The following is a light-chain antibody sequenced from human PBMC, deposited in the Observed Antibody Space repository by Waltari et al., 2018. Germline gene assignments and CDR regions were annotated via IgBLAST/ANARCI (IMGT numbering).Light chain of an antibody. CDR3: TSYASSNSVV. V-gene: IGLV2-8*01. CDR1: SSDVGGYNY. CDR2: EVS. Sequence: QSALTQPPSASGSPGQSVTISCTGTSSDVGGYNYVSWYQQHPGKAPNLIIYEVSKRPSGVPDRFSGSKSGNTASLTVSGLQAEDEADYYCTSYASSNSVVFGGGTKLTVL. J-gene: IGLJ2*01.